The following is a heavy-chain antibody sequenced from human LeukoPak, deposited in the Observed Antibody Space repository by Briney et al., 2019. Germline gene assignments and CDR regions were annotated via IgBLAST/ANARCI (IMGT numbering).Heavy chain of an antibody. Sequence: GRSLRLSCAASGFTFSSYGMHWVRQAPGKGLEWVAVISYDGSNKYYADSVKGRFTISRDNSKNTLYLQMNSLRAEDTAVYYSAKEAARVLFYFDYWGQGTLVTVSS. J-gene: IGHJ4*02. CDR1: GFTFSSYG. CDR3: AKEAARVLFYFDY. CDR2: ISYDGSNK. V-gene: IGHV3-30*18. D-gene: IGHD6-6*01.